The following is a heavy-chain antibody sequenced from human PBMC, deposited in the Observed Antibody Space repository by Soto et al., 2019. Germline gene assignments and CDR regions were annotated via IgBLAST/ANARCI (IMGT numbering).Heavy chain of an antibody. CDR3: ARGVIPPVTGEYWFDP. J-gene: IGHJ5*02. CDR2: IYYSGST. CDR1: GGSSSTYY. D-gene: IGHD2-2*01. Sequence: PSETLSLTCTVSGGSSSTYYWSWIRQPPGKGLEWIGYIYYSGSTNYNPSLKSRVTISVDTSKNQFSLKLTSVTAADTAVYYCARGVIPPVTGEYWFDPWGQGTLVTVSS. V-gene: IGHV4-59*01.